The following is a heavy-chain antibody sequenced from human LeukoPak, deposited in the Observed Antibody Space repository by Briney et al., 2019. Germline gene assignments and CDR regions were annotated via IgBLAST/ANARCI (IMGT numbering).Heavy chain of an antibody. V-gene: IGHV3-30*04. D-gene: IGHD2-2*01. CDR2: LSYDGSNE. J-gene: IGHJ4*02. CDR1: GFTFSSYA. CDR3: AKDMGYCSSATCYGLDY. Sequence: GGSLRLSCAASGFTFSSYAMHWVRQAPGRGLEWVAVLSYDGSNEYYTDSVKGRFTISRDNSKNTLFLQMNSLRAEDTAIYYCAKDMGYCSSATCYGLDYWGQGTLVTVSS.